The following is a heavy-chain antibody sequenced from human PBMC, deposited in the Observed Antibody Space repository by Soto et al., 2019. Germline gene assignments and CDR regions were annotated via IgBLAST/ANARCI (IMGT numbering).Heavy chain of an antibody. CDR3: ARSPYSVSYLAYFDY. D-gene: IGHD1-26*01. Sequence: QVQLVESGGGGVQPGGSLRLSCAASGFTFSSYGMHWVRQAPGKGLEGVAVISYDGSNKYYADSVKGRFTISRDNSKNTLYLQMNSLRAEDTAVYYCARSPYSVSYLAYFDYWGQGTLVTVSS. J-gene: IGHJ4*02. CDR1: GFTFSSYG. V-gene: IGHV3-30*03. CDR2: ISYDGSNK.